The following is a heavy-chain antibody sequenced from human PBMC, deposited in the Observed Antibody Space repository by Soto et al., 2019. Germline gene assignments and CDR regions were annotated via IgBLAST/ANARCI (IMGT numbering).Heavy chain of an antibody. Sequence: ASVKVSCKASGYTFTSYGISWVRQAPGQGLEWMGWISAYNGNTNYAQKLQGRVTMTTDTSTSTAYMELRSLRSDDTAVYYCARVNVAVPAAILGSGSAAMDVWGQGTTVTVSS. CDR1: GYTFTSYG. J-gene: IGHJ6*02. CDR3: ARVNVAVPAAILGSGSAAMDV. D-gene: IGHD2-2*02. CDR2: ISAYNGNT. V-gene: IGHV1-18*04.